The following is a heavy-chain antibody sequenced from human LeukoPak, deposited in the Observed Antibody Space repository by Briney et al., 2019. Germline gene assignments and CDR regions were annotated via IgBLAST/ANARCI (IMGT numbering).Heavy chain of an antibody. CDR3: ARVEGSAATFDD. CDR1: GYTFSAYY. CDR2: ISPYSGGT. D-gene: IGHD3-10*01. Sequence: ASVKVSCKASGYTFSAYYVHWVRQAPGQGLEWMGWISPYSGGTRYAQKSQGRVTLTSDTSISTAYLELTGLRSDDTAVYYCARVEGSAATFDDWGQETLVTVSS. J-gene: IGHJ4*02. V-gene: IGHV1-2*02.